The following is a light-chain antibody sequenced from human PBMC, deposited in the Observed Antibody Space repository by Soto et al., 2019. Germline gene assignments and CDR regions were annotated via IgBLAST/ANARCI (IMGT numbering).Light chain of an antibody. CDR3: QQFCSSPLWT. CDR2: WAS. CDR1: QSALDSSNNKNY. J-gene: IGKJ1*01. V-gene: IGKV4-1*01. Sequence: DIVMTQSPDSLAVSLGERATINCKSSQSALDSSNNKNYLAWYQQKPGQPPKLLIYWASTRESGVPDRFTGSGSGTDFTLTISSLQAEDVAVYYCQQFCSSPLWTFGQGTKVEIK.